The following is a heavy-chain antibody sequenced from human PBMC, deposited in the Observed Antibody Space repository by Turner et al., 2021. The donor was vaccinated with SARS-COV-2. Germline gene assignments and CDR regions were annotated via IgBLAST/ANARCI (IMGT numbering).Heavy chain of an antibody. J-gene: IGHJ6*02. Sequence: EVQLVESGGGLVKPGGSLRLSCAASGFTFSSYSMNWVRQAPGKGLEWVSSMSSRSSYKYYADSVKGRFTISRDNAKNSLYLQMNSLRAEDTAVYYCARDWDYYDRSAHLDYYGMDVWGQGTTVTVSS. CDR3: ARDWDYYDRSAHLDYYGMDV. CDR1: GFTFSSYS. CDR2: MSSRSSYK. D-gene: IGHD3-22*01. V-gene: IGHV3-21*01.